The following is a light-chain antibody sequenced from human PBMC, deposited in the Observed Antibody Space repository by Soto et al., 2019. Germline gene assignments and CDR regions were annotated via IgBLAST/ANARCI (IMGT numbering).Light chain of an antibody. J-gene: IGKJ2*01. CDR2: GAS. V-gene: IGKV3-15*01. CDR1: QSVSSN. Sequence: EIVMTQSPATLSVSPGERATLSCRASQSVSSNLAWYQQKPGQAPRLLIYGASTRATGIPDRFSGSGSGTEFTLTISSLQSEDFEVYYCQQYNNWPPMYTFGQGTKLQIK. CDR3: QQYNNWPPMYT.